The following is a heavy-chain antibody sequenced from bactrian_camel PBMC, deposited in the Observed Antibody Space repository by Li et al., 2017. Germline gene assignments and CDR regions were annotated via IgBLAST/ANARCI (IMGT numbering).Heavy chain of an antibody. J-gene: IGHJ4*01. CDR2: IDRTGST. CDR1: GSTDGTNC. CDR3: AASSLYSGSGCYLRAPPHNV. V-gene: IGHV3S53*01. D-gene: IGHD3*01. Sequence: HVQLVESGGGSVQAGGSLRLSCEVSGSTDGTNCIGWFRQFPGKEREGVAAIDRTGSTTYSYSAQARFTISKDNAEDTLYLEMNNLQPEDTAMYYCAASSLYSGSGCYLRAPPHNVWGPGTQVTVS.